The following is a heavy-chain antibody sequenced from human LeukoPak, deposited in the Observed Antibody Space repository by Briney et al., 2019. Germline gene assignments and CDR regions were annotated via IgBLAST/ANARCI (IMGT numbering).Heavy chain of an antibody. CDR2: TYYRSKWYN. D-gene: IGHD3-22*01. Sequence: SQTLSLTCAISGDSVSSNSAAWNWIRQSPSRGLEWLGRTYYRSKWYNDYAVSVKGRITINPDTSKNQFSLQLNSVTPEDTAVYYCARGIVVVVITRDYYYMDVWGKGTTVTVSS. J-gene: IGHJ6*03. CDR1: GDSVSSNSAA. V-gene: IGHV6-1*01. CDR3: ARGIVVVVITRDYYYMDV.